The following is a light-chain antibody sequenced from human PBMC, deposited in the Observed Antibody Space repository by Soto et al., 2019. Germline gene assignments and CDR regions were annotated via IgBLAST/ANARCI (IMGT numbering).Light chain of an antibody. J-gene: IGKJ5*01. Sequence: EIVLTQSPDTLSLSPGERATLSCRASQSVSSYLAWYQQKPGQAPRLLIYDASNRATGIPARFSGGGSGTDFTLTISSLQSEDFAVYYCQQYNNWSITFGQGTRLEIK. V-gene: IGKV3-11*01. CDR3: QQYNNWSIT. CDR2: DAS. CDR1: QSVSSY.